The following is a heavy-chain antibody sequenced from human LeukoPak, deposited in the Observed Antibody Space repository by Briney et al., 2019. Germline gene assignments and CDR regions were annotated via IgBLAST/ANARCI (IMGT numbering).Heavy chain of an antibody. D-gene: IGHD2-15*01. CDR3: ARGRLAATRRTAGSYGMDV. V-gene: IGHV1-69*13. Sequence: GASVKVSCKASGGTFSSYAISWVRQAPGQGLEWMGGIIPIFGTANYAQKFQGRVTITADESTSTAYMELSSLRSEDTAVYYCARGRLAATRRTAGSYGMDVWGQGTTVTVSS. CDR1: GGTFSSYA. J-gene: IGHJ6*02. CDR2: IIPIFGTA.